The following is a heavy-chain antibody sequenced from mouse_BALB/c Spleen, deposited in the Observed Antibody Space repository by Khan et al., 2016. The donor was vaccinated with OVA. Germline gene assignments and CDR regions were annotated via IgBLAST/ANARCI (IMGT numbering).Heavy chain of an antibody. Sequence: QVQLKQSGAELARPGASVKLSCKASGYTFTDYYTNWVKQRTGQGLEWIGEISPGSGDTYYNEKFKGKATLTADKSSSTAYMQLSSLTSEASAVYFCARRNYFGYTFAYWGQGTLVTVSA. CDR3: ARRNYFGYTFAY. J-gene: IGHJ3*01. CDR2: ISPGSGDT. D-gene: IGHD1-2*01. CDR1: GYTFTDYY. V-gene: IGHV1-77*01.